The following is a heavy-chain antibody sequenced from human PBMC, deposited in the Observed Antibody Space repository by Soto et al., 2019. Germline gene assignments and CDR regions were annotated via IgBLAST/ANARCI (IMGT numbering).Heavy chain of an antibody. J-gene: IGHJ4*02. CDR1: GGSISSGGYY. CDR2: IYYSGST. D-gene: IGHD2-8*01. V-gene: IGHV4-31*03. Sequence: QVQLQESGPGLVKPSQTLSLTCTVSGGSISSGGYYWSWIRQHPGKGLEWIGYIYYSGSTYYNPSLMSRVTISVDTSKNQFSLKLSSVTAADTAVYYCASHHIVLMVYAPHFDYWGQGTLVTVSS. CDR3: ASHHIVLMVYAPHFDY.